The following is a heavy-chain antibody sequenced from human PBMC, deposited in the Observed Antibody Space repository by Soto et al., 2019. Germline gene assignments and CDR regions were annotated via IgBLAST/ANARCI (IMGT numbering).Heavy chain of an antibody. CDR2: INPGNGNT. CDR3: ASWGYFGRGRSLDY. V-gene: IGHV1-3*01. CDR1: GYTFTSYE. Sequence: WASVKVSCKASGYTFTSYEINWVRQAPGRGLEWMGWINPGNGNTKYSQQFQGRVIIDRDTSASTAYMELSSLRSEDTAVYSWASWGYFGRGRSLDYWGLGTLVTVSS. J-gene: IGHJ4*02. D-gene: IGHD3-10*02.